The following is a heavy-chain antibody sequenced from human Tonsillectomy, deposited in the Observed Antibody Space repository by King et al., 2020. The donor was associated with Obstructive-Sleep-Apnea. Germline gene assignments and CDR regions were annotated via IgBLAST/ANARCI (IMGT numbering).Heavy chain of an antibody. CDR2: IKADGGET. V-gene: IGHV3-7*01. CDR3: ARDVSTGAFDY. J-gene: IGHJ4*02. CDR1: GFIFSRHW. Sequence: VQLVESGGGLVQPGGSLRLSCEDSGFIFSRHWMSWVRQAPGKGLEWVASIKADGGETYYVDSVKGRFTISRDNAKNSLYLQMNSLRGEDTAVYYCARDVSTGAFDYWGQGALVSVSS. D-gene: IGHD1-1*01.